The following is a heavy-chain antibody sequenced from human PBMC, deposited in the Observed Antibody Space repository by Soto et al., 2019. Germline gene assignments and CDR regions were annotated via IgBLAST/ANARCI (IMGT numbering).Heavy chain of an antibody. V-gene: IGHV1-69*01. D-gene: IGHD2-15*01. CDR1: GGTFSSYA. CDR2: IIPIFGTA. J-gene: IGHJ6*02. CDR3: ARGADRGGIGGYGVGHCSGGSCYSYGMDV. Sequence: QVQLVQSGAEVKKPGSSVKVSCKASGGTFSSYAISWVRQAPGQGLEWMGGIIPIFGTANYAQKFQGRVTITADESTSTAYMELSSLRSEDTAVYYCARGADRGGIGGYGVGHCSGGSCYSYGMDVWGQGTTVTVSS.